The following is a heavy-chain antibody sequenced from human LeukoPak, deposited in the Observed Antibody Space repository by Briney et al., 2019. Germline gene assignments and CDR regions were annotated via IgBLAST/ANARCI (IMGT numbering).Heavy chain of an antibody. CDR3: ARDRPTDYDFWSGPFDYGMDV. D-gene: IGHD3-3*01. CDR1: GGSISSYY. V-gene: IGHV4-4*07. J-gene: IGHJ6*02. Sequence: PSETLSLTCTVSGGSISSYYWSWIRQPAGKGLEWIGRIYTSGSTNYNPSLKSRVTMSVDTSKNQFSLKLSSVTAADTAVYYCARDRPTDYDFWSGPFDYGMDVWGQGTTVTVSS. CDR2: IYTSGST.